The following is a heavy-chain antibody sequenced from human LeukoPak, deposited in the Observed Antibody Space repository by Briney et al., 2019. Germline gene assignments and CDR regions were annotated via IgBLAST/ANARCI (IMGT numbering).Heavy chain of an antibody. V-gene: IGHV4-61*02. D-gene: IGHD3-9*01. CDR1: GGSISSGSYY. CDR3: AKSAYDILLDY. CDR2: IYTSGST. Sequence: PSETLSLTCTVSGGSISSGSYYWSWIRQPAGKGLEWIGRIYTSGSTNYNPSLKSRVTISVDTSKNQFSLRLSSVTAADTASYYCAKSAYDILLDYWGQGTLVSVSS. J-gene: IGHJ4*02.